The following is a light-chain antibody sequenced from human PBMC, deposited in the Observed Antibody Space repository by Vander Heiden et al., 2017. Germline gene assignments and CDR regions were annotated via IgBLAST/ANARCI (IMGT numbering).Light chain of an antibody. CDR2: DAS. CDR3: QQRSNWWT. J-gene: IGKJ1*01. Sequence: EIVLPHSPATLSLSPGERATLSCRASQSVSSYLAWYQQKPGQAPRLLIYDASNRATGIPVRFSGSGSGTDFTLTISSLEPEDFAVYYCQQRSNWWTFGQGTKVEIK. CDR1: QSVSSY. V-gene: IGKV3-11*01.